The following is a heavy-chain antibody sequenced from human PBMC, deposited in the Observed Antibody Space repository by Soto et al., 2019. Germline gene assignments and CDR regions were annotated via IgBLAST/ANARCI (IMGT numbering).Heavy chain of an antibody. Sequence: SETLSLTCTVSGDSITRSNFYWGWIRQPPGKGLEWLGSIFYSGSTFYNPALKSRVTFSVDTSKDHFSLKLSSVTAADTAVYYCARHKTTMLTVVSAFDPWGQGTRVTVSS. CDR3: ARHKTTMLTVVSAFDP. J-gene: IGHJ5*02. V-gene: IGHV4-39*02. CDR1: GDSITRSNFY. CDR2: IFYSGST. D-gene: IGHD3-22*01.